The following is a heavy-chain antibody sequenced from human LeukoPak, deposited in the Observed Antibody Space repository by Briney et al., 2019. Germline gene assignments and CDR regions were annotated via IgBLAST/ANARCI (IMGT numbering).Heavy chain of an antibody. CDR2: INPNSGGT. Sequence: ASVKVSCKASGYTFTGYYMHWVRQAPGQGLEWMGWINPNSGGTNYAQKFQGRVTMSRDTPISTAYKELSRLRSDDTAVYYCARYSYSYGHLIDYWGQGTLVTVSS. CDR3: ARYSYSYGHLIDY. V-gene: IGHV1-2*02. J-gene: IGHJ4*02. D-gene: IGHD5-18*01. CDR1: GYTFTGYY.